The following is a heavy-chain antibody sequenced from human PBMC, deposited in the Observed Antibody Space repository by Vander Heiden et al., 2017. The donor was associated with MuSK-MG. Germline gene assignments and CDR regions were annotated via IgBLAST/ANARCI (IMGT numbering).Heavy chain of an antibody. Sequence: RFTISRDNSKNMLYLQMNSLRTEDTAVYYCARDPDDNGDDYLDYWGQGTLVTVSS. V-gene: IGHV3-30*01. D-gene: IGHD4-17*01. J-gene: IGHJ4*02. CDR3: ARDPDDNGDDYLDY.